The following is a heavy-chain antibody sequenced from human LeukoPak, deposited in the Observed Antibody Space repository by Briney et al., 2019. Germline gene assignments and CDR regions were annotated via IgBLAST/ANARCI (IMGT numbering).Heavy chain of an antibody. J-gene: IGHJ1*01. CDR3: ASANYYDSARFQH. D-gene: IGHD3-22*01. CDR2: IYYSGST. Sequence: PSETLSLTCTVSGGSISSYYWSWIRQPPGKGLEWIGYIYYSGSTNYNPSLKSRVTISVDTSKNQFSLKLSSVTAADTAVYYCASANYYDSARFQHWGQGTLVTVSS. CDR1: GGSISSYY. V-gene: IGHV4-59*01.